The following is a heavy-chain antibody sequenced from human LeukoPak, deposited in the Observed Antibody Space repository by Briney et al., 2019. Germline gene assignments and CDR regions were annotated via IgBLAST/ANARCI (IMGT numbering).Heavy chain of an antibody. V-gene: IGHV3-21*01. CDR2: ISGSSNYI. Sequence: PGGSLRLSCAASGFTFSSYTMNWVRQAPGKGLEWVSSISGSSNYIYYADSVKGRFTISRDNAKNSLYLQMNSLRAEDTAVYYCARGAYGSSVDYWGQGTLVTVSS. D-gene: IGHD1-26*01. CDR3: ARGAYGSSVDY. J-gene: IGHJ4*02. CDR1: GFTFSSYT.